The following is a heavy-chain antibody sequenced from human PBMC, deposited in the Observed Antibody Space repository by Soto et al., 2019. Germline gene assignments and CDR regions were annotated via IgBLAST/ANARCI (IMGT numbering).Heavy chain of an antibody. CDR1: GYTFTSYY. V-gene: IGHV1-2*04. D-gene: IGHD2-15*01. Sequence: ASVKVSCRASGYTFTSYYMHWVRQAPGQGLEWMGWINPNSGGTNYAQKFQGWVTMTRDTSISTAYMELSRLRSDDTAVYYCARAGYCSGGSCYSRENYYYYGMDVWGQGTTVTVSS. CDR3: ARAGYCSGGSCYSRENYYYYGMDV. J-gene: IGHJ6*02. CDR2: INPNSGGT.